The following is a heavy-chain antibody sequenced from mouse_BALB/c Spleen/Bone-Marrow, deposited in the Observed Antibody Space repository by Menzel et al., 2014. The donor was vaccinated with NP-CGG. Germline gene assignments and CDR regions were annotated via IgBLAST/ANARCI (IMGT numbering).Heavy chain of an antibody. Sequence: QVHVKQSGAELVRPGSSVKISCKASGYAFSTYWMNWVKQRPGQGLEWIGQIYPGNGNADYNGKLKDKATLTADKSSRTAYMHLSSLTSEDSAVYFCSRGGNYGIYWGQGTLVTVSA. CDR3: SRGGNYGIY. CDR1: GYAFSTYW. V-gene: IGHV1-80*01. CDR2: IYPGNGNA. J-gene: IGHJ3*01. D-gene: IGHD2-1*01.